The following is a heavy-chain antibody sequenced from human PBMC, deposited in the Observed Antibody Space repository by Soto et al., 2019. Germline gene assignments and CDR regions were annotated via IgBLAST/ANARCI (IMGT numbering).Heavy chain of an antibody. J-gene: IGHJ5*02. V-gene: IGHV1-8*01. D-gene: IGHD1-7*01. CDR3: ARPRRNYDYFDP. Sequence: ASVKVSCKASGYTFTSYDIHWVRQATGQGPEWMGWMNPNSGNTAFAQNFQGRVTMTRNTSISTAYMELSSLRSEDTAVYYCARPRRNYDYFDPWGQGTLVTVSS. CDR1: GYTFTSYD. CDR2: MNPNSGNT.